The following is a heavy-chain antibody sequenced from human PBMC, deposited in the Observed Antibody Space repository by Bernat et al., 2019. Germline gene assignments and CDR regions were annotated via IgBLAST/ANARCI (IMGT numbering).Heavy chain of an antibody. V-gene: IGHV3-64D*06. D-gene: IGHD6-13*01. CDR1: GVTFSSYA. J-gene: IGHJ4*02. Sequence: EVQLVESGGGLVQPGGSLRLPCSASGVTFSSYAMHWVRQAPGKGLEYVSAISSNGGSPYYAESVKGGFTISRDNSKNTLYLQMSSLRAEDTAVYYCVKGQQHIGWGQGTLVTVSS. CDR3: VKGQQHIG. CDR2: ISSNGGSP.